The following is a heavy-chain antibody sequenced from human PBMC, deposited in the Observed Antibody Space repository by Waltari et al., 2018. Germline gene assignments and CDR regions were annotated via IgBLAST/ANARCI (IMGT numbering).Heavy chain of an antibody. D-gene: IGHD2-2*01. CDR2: IYYSGST. CDR1: GGSISSSSYY. V-gene: IGHV4-39*07. CDR3: ARDPRVVPAAIAYFDY. J-gene: IGHJ4*02. Sequence: QLQLQESGPGLVKPSETLSLTCTVSGGSISSSSYYWGWLRQPPGKGLEWIGSIYYSGSTYYNPSLKSRVTISVDTSKNQFSLKLSSVTAADTAVYYCARDPRVVPAAIAYFDYWGQGTLVTVSS.